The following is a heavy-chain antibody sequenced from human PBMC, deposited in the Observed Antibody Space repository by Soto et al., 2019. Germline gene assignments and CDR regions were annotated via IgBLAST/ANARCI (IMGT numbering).Heavy chain of an antibody. V-gene: IGHV1-18*01. D-gene: IGHD3-3*01. CDR3: ARTAIFGAVMDQNWFDP. Sequence: ASVKVSCKASGYTFTSYGISWVRQAPGQGLEWMGWISAYNGNTNYAQKLQGRVTMTTDTSTSTAYMELRSLRSDDTAVYYCARTAIFGAVMDQNWFDPWGQGTLVTVSS. CDR2: ISAYNGNT. J-gene: IGHJ5*02. CDR1: GYTFTSYG.